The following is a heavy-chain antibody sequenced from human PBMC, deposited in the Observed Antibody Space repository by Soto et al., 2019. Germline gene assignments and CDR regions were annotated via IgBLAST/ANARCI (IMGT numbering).Heavy chain of an antibody. CDR1: GFTFSSSA. D-gene: IGHD2-2*01. Sequence: PGGSLRLSCAASGFTFSSSAMSWVRQAPGKGLEWVSAISSSSSYIYYADSVKGRFTISRDNAKNSLYLQMNSLRAEDTAVYYCARDEGCSSTSCYDDFYYYYYYMDVWGKGTTVTVSS. J-gene: IGHJ6*03. CDR2: ISSSSSYI. CDR3: ARDEGCSSTSCYDDFYYYYYYMDV. V-gene: IGHV3-21*01.